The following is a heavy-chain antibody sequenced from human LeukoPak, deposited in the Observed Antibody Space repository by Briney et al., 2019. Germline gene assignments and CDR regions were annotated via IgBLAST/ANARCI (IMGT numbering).Heavy chain of an antibody. V-gene: IGHV4-30-2*01. CDR3: ARTAAGWDFDL. Sequence: SETLSLTCAVSGGSISSGGYSWSWIRQPPGKGLEWIGYIYHSGSTYYNPSLKSRVTISVDRSKNQFSLKLSSATAADTAVYYCARTAAGWDFDLWGRGTLVTVSS. J-gene: IGHJ2*01. D-gene: IGHD6-13*01. CDR2: IYHSGST. CDR1: GGSISSGGYS.